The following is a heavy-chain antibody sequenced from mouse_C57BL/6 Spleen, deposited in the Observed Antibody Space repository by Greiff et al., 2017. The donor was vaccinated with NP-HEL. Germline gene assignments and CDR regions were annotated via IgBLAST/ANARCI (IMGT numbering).Heavy chain of an antibody. CDR2: ISSGSSTI. V-gene: IGHV5-17*01. Sequence: DVHLVESGGGLVKPGGSLKLSCAASGFTFSDYGMHWVRQAPEKGLEWVAYISSGSSTIYYADTVKGRFTISRDNAKNTLFLQMTSLRSEDTAMYYCARPISLVWRFDYWGQGTTLTVSS. CDR1: GFTFSDYG. CDR3: ARPISLVWRFDY. D-gene: IGHD2-10*02. J-gene: IGHJ2*01.